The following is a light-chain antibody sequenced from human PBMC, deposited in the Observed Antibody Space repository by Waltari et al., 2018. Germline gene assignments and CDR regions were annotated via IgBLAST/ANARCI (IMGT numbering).Light chain of an antibody. CDR3: RSYASGSNLV. CDR2: EVS. CDR1: SNDVGTYNL. J-gene: IGLJ2*01. V-gene: IGLV2-23*02. Sequence: QSALTQPASVSGSPGQSTTIPCTGTSNDVGTYNLVSWYQHHPGKAPKFMIYEVSKRPSGVSDRFSGSQSGNTASLTISGLQADDEADYYCRSYASGSNLVFGGGTKLTVL.